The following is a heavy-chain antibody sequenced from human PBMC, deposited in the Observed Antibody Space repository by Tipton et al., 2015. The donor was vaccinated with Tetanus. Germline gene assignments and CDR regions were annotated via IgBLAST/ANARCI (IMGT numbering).Heavy chain of an antibody. CDR1: GGSINSVNYY. CDR2: VFHSGST. Sequence: GLVKPSETLSLTCTVSGGSINSVNYYWSWIRQPPGKGLEWIGYVFHSGSTKYNPSLKSRVTISVDTSKNQFSLKLRSVTAADTAMYYCARDSNFYSYSYKGMDVWGQGTTVTVSS. J-gene: IGHJ6*02. CDR3: ARDSNFYSYSYKGMDV. V-gene: IGHV4-61*01. D-gene: IGHD4-11*01.